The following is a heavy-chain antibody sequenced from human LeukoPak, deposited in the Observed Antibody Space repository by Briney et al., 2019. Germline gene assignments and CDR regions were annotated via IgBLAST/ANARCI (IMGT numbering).Heavy chain of an antibody. V-gene: IGHV3-48*03. CDR2: ISSSGSTI. CDR1: GFTFSSYE. D-gene: IGHD3-9*01. J-gene: IGHJ3*02. CDR3: ARERQGRDILTGYDAFDI. Sequence: GGSLRLSCAASGFTFSSYEMNWVRQAPGKGLGWVSYISSSGSTIYYADSVKGRFTISRDNAKNSLYLQMNSLRAEDTAVYYCARERQGRDILTGYDAFDIWGQGTMVTVSS.